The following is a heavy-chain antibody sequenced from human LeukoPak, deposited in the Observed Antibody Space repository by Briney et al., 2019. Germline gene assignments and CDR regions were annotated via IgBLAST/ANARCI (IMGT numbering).Heavy chain of an antibody. CDR1: GFTFSSYA. D-gene: IGHD1-26*01. Sequence: GSLRLSCTASGFTFSSYAMSWVRQAPGKGLEWVSAINGSGGSTYYADSVKGRFTISRDNSKNTLYLQMNSLRAEDTAVYYCAKAGWYSGSYHLLDYWGQGTLVTVSS. CDR3: AKAGWYSGSYHLLDY. J-gene: IGHJ4*02. V-gene: IGHV3-23*01. CDR2: INGSGGST.